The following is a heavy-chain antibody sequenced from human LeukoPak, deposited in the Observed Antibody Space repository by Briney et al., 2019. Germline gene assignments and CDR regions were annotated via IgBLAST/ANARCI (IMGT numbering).Heavy chain of an antibody. CDR1: GGSFSGYY. Sequence: SETLSLTCAVYGGSFSGYYWSWIRQPPGKGLEWIGEINHCGSTNYNPSLKSRVSISLDPSKNQFSLKLSSVTAEDTAVYYCAKDQGKTYYDYVWGSYRDVFDYWGQGTLVTVSS. CDR2: INHCGST. D-gene: IGHD3-16*02. J-gene: IGHJ4*02. V-gene: IGHV4-34*01. CDR3: AKDQGKTYYDYVWGSYRDVFDY.